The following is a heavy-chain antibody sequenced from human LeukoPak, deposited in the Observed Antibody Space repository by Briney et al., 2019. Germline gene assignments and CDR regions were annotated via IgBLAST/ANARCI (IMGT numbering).Heavy chain of an antibody. V-gene: IGHV3-30*18. D-gene: IGHD3-10*01. CDR1: GFTFSSYG. J-gene: IGHJ4*02. CDR2: ISYDGSNK. CDR3: ANAGGMVRGVMVGE. Sequence: GGSLRLSCAASGFTFSSYGMHWVRQAPGKGLEWVAVISYDGSNKYYADSVKGRFTISRDNSKNTLYLQMNSLRAEDTAVYYRANAGGMVRGVMVGEWGQGTLVTVSS.